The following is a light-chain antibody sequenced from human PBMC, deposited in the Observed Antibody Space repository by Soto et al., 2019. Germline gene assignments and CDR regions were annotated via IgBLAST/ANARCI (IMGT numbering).Light chain of an antibody. J-gene: IGKJ5*01. CDR2: EAS. Sequence: EVVSTHSPVTLSLAPGERATLSCRAIQSFRGLLARHQQKHGQAPRLLTYEASTRATGIPPRFSGSGSGTDFTLTISSLEPEDSAVYYCQQRHMWPITFGRGRRLEI. CDR3: QQRHMWPIT. V-gene: IGKV3-11*01. CDR1: QSFRGL.